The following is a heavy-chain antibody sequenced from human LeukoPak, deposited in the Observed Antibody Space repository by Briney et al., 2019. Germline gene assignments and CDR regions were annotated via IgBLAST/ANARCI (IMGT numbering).Heavy chain of an antibody. V-gene: IGHV3-23*01. J-gene: IGHJ5*02. CDR2: ISGSGGST. CDR3: AKSHLQYYGSGNWFDP. CDR1: GFTFSSYA. D-gene: IGHD3-10*01. Sequence: GGSLRLSCAASGFTFSSYAMSWVRQAPGKGLEWVSAISGSGGSTYYADSVKGRFTISRDNSKNTLYPQMNSLRAEDTAVYYCAKSHLQYYGSGNWFDPWGQGTLVTVSS.